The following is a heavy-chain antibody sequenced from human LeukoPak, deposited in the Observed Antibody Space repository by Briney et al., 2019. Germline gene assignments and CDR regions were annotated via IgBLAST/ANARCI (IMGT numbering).Heavy chain of an antibody. CDR2: IYHSGST. Sequence: SETLSLTCAVSGGSISSSNWWSWVRQPPGKGLEWIGEIYHSGSTNYNPSLKSRVTISVDTSKNQFSLKLSSVTAADTAVYYCARVGCSSTSCPLDYYYYMDVWGKGTTVTISS. V-gene: IGHV4-4*02. CDR3: ARVGCSSTSCPLDYYYYMDV. D-gene: IGHD2-2*01. J-gene: IGHJ6*03. CDR1: GGSISSSNW.